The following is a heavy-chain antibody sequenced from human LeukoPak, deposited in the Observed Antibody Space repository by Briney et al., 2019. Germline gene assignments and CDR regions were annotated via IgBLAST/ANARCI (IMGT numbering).Heavy chain of an antibody. Sequence: SETLSLTCTVSGGSISSYYWSWIRQPPGKGLEWIGYIYYSGSTNYNPSLKSRVTISVDTSKNQFSLKLSSVTAADTAVYYCATTSKYSSGWCAFDIWGQGTMVTVSS. D-gene: IGHD6-19*01. J-gene: IGHJ3*02. CDR2: IYYSGST. CDR1: GGSISSYY. V-gene: IGHV4-59*08. CDR3: ATTSKYSSGWCAFDI.